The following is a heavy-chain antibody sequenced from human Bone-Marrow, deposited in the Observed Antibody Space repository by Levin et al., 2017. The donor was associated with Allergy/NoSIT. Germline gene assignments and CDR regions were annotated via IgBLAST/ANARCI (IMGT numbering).Heavy chain of an antibody. J-gene: IGHJ4*02. Sequence: HAGGSLRLSCAASGFTFSSYGMHWVRQAPGKGLEWVAVISYDGSNKYYADSVKGRFTISRDNSKNTLYLQMNSLRAEDTAVYYCAKDNGYDFWSGYHYFDYWGQGTLVTVSS. V-gene: IGHV3-30*18. CDR1: GFTFSSYG. CDR2: ISYDGSNK. CDR3: AKDNGYDFWSGYHYFDY. D-gene: IGHD3-3*01.